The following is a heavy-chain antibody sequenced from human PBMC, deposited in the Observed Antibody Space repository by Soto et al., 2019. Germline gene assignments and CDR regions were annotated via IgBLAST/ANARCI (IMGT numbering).Heavy chain of an antibody. Sequence: EVQLVESGGGLVQPGGFLRLSCAASGFTFSTFWMSWVRQAPGGRLEWVASINQDDSVRDSVDSVKGRFTISRDNVKTSLYLHMNNLRGEDTAVYYCARVSGDSSYRWIDSWGQGTLVTVSS. V-gene: IGHV3-7*01. CDR2: INQDDSVR. D-gene: IGHD1-26*01. CDR1: GFTFSTFW. CDR3: ARVSGDSSYRWIDS. J-gene: IGHJ5*01.